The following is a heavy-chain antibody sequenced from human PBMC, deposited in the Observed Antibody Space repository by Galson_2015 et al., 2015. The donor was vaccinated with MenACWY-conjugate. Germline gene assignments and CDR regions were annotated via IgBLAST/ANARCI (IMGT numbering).Heavy chain of an antibody. CDR2: VRQDEGEK. CDR1: GFSFSSYG. Sequence: SLRLSYAASGFSFSSYGMSWVRQAPGKGLEWVAYVRQDEGEKNYVDSVKGRFTISRDNAKKSLYLQMKSLRGEDTAIYYCARARDYSFPFIDVWGKGTTVTVSS. J-gene: IGHJ6*03. V-gene: IGHV3-7*03. CDR3: ARARDYSFPFIDV.